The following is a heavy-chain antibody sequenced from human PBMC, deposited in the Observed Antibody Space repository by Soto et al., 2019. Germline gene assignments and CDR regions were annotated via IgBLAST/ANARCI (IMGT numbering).Heavy chain of an antibody. CDR3: ARANDFWSGYYRSWFDP. CDR1: GYTLTELS. V-gene: IGHV1-24*01. J-gene: IGHJ5*02. CDR2: FDPEDGET. D-gene: IGHD3-3*01. Sequence: ASVKVSCKVSGYTLTELSMHWVRQAPGKGLEWMGGFDPEDGETIYAQKIQGRVTMTKDTSTDTAYMEMSSLRSDDTAVYYCARANDFWSGYYRSWFDPWGQGTLVTVSS.